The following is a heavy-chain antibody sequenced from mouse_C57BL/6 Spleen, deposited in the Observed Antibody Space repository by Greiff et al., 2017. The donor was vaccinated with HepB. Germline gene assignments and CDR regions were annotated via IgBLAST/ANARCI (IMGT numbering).Heavy chain of an antibody. V-gene: IGHV1-50*01. D-gene: IGHD3-2*02. CDR2: IDPSDSYT. CDR1: GYTFTSYW. Sequence: VQLQQPGAELVKPGASVKLSCKASGYTFTSYWMQWVKQRPGQGLEWIGEIDPSDSYTNYNQKFKGKATLTVDTSSSTAYMQLSSLTSEDSAVYYCARGGSGYDYFDYWGQGTTLTVSS. J-gene: IGHJ2*01. CDR3: ARGGSGYDYFDY.